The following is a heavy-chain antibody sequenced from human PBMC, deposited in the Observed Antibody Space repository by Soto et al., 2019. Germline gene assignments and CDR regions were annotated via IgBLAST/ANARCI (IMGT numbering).Heavy chain of an antibody. Sequence: GGSLRLSCIASGFTFSTYAMSWVRQAPGRGLEWVSSIGPTGGSTYYADSVKGRFAISRDNSKNTLYLQMNSLRAEDTAVYFCAKVRPGFQHWGQGTLVTAPQ. V-gene: IGHV3-23*01. CDR1: GFTFSTYA. J-gene: IGHJ1*01. CDR2: IGPTGGST. CDR3: AKVRPGFQH.